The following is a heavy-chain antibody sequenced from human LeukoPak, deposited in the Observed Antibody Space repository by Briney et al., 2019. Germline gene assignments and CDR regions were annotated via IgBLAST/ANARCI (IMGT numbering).Heavy chain of an antibody. CDR1: GYPFTRYG. CDR3: ATYYCSTTSCYPYFFDY. CDR2: INPDNGNT. Sequence: ASVKVSCKASGYPFTRYGISWVRQAPGQELEWMGWINPDNGNTKYAQKFQGRVTMTTDTSTSTAHMELRSLRSDDTAVYYCATYYCSTTSCYPYFFDYWGQGTLVTVSS. J-gene: IGHJ4*02. V-gene: IGHV1-18*01. D-gene: IGHD2-2*01.